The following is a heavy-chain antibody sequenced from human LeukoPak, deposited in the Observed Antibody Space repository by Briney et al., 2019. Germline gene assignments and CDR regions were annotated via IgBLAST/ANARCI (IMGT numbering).Heavy chain of an antibody. Sequence: PGGSLRLSCAASGFTFSSYGMTWVRQAPGKGLEWVSYISSSGITIYYADSVKGRFTISRDNTKNSLYLQMSSLRAEDMAIYYCARTRGYSYGLFDCWGQGTLVTVSS. D-gene: IGHD5-18*01. CDR2: ISSSGITI. CDR1: GFTFSSYG. J-gene: IGHJ4*02. V-gene: IGHV3-48*04. CDR3: ARTRGYSYGLFDC.